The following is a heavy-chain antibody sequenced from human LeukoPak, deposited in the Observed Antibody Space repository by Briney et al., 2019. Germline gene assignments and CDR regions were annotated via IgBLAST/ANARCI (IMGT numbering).Heavy chain of an antibody. V-gene: IGHV3-48*01. D-gene: IGHD4-23*01. CDR3: VRDRWFRVRDYFEY. CDR1: GFTFRSYW. J-gene: IGHJ4*02. CDR2: ISSSGTII. Sequence: PGGSLRLSCEASGFTFRSYWMHWVRHAPGKGREWVSYISSSGTIIYYAASVKGRFTISRDNAKNSLYLRRDSLRTEDTAVYYCVRDRWFRVRDYFEYWGQGTLVTVSS.